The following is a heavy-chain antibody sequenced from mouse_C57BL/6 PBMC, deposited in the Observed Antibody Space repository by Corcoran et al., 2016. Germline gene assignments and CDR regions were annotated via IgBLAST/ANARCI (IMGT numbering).Heavy chain of an antibody. CDR3: SRHYCSSECAY. CDR1: GYSITSGYY. J-gene: IGHJ3*01. D-gene: IGHD1-1*01. Sequence: DVQLQESGPGLVKPSQSLSLTCSVTGYSITSGYYWNWIRQFPGNKLEWMGYISYDGSNNYHPSLKNRISITRDTSKNQFFLKFNSVTTEDTATSYCSRHYCSSECAYWGQGTLVTVSA. CDR2: ISYDGSN. V-gene: IGHV3-6*01.